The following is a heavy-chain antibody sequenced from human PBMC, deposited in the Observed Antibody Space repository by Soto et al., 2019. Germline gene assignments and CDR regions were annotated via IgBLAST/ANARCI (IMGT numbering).Heavy chain of an antibody. Sequence: VKVSCKASGYTFTSYGISWVRQAPGQGLEWMGWISAYNGNTNYAQKLQGRVTITTDTSTSTAYMELRSLRSDDTAVYYCASYSGSHPGYYYGMDVWGQGTTVTVS. CDR3: ASYSGSHPGYYYGMDV. D-gene: IGHD1-26*01. J-gene: IGHJ6*02. V-gene: IGHV1-18*01. CDR2: ISAYNGNT. CDR1: GYTFTSYG.